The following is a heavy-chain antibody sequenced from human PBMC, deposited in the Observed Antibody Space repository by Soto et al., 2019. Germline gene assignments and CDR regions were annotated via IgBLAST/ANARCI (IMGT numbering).Heavy chain of an antibody. CDR3: ARDGTGGVLGLNEYYHVDV. J-gene: IGHJ6*04. CDR1: GYTFITHG. Sequence: QVRLVQSGAEVKKPGASVKVSCKASGYTFITHGISWVRQAPGQGLEWMGRISAYNGDTKYAQKFQGRVTLTTDKSPTTAYVELRRLRSDHPAVHYCARDGTGGVLGLNEYYHVDVWGEGTTVSVSS. D-gene: IGHD2-8*02. V-gene: IGHV1-18*01. CDR2: ISAYNGDT.